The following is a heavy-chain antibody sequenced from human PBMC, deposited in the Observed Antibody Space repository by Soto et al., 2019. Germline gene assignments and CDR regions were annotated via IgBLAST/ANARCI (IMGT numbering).Heavy chain of an antibody. Sequence: ASVKVSCKASGYTFTSDYMHWGRQAPGQGLEWMGIINPSGGSTSYAQKLQGRVTMTTDTSTSTAYMELRSLRSDDTAVYYCAREGGDYAIDYWGQGTLVTVSS. V-gene: IGHV1-46*01. D-gene: IGHD2-21*02. CDR2: INPSGGST. CDR1: GYTFTSDY. CDR3: AREGGDYAIDY. J-gene: IGHJ4*02.